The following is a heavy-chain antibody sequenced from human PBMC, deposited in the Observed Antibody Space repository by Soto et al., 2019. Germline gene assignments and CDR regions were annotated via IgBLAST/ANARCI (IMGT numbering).Heavy chain of an antibody. D-gene: IGHD1-1*01. CDR2: LWFDLIHK. Sequence: PGGSLRLTCAASGFMFKDYGAYWVRQAQCKGLEWVALLWFDLIHKYYGDSVKGRFAISRDTSKNTVYLQMSSLRTEDTAVYFCARRRLYSDAFDLCGQGTKVTVSS. V-gene: IGHV3-33*03. CDR1: GFMFKDYG. J-gene: IGHJ3*01. CDR3: ARRRLYSDAFDL.